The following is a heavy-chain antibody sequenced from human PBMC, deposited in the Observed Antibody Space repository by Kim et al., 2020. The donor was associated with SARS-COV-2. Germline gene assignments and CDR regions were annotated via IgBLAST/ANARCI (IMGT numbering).Heavy chain of an antibody. J-gene: IGHJ2*01. D-gene: IGHD6-6*01. Sequence: ASVKVSCEASGYTLTSHEIMWVRQATGQGLEWMGWIDPKSGNAGYAPKFQGRVTLTMNMALNTDYLELTGLTTEDTAVYYCARGRPADVWGCGTLVTVCS. CDR1: GYTLTSHE. V-gene: IGHV1-8*01. CDR2: IDPKSGNA. CDR3: ARGRPADV.